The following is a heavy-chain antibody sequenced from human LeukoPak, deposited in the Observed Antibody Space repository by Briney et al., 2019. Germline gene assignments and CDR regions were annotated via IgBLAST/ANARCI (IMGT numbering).Heavy chain of an antibody. V-gene: IGHV4-61*01. J-gene: IGHJ2*01. CDR1: GGSVSSGSYY. CDR3: ARVVVPAAIRDWYFDL. CDR2: IYYSGST. Sequence: SETLSLTCTVSGGSVSSGSYYWSWIRQPPGKGLEWIGYIYYSGSTNYNPSLKSRVTISVDTSKNQFSLKLSSVTAADTAVYYCARVVVPAAIRDWYFDLWGRGTLVTVSS. D-gene: IGHD2-2*01.